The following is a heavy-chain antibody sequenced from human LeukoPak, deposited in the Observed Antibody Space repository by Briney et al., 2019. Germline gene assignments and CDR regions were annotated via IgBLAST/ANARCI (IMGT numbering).Heavy chain of an antibody. CDR1: GFTFNNYE. CDR2: ISSSGSTI. D-gene: IGHD6-6*01. J-gene: IGHJ4*02. Sequence: PGGSLRLSCAASGFTFNNYEMNWVRQAPGKGLEWVSYISSSGSTIYYADSVKGRFTISRDNAKNSLYLQMNSLRAEDTAVYYCARDSAARGDYWGQGTLVTVSS. CDR3: ARDSAARGDY. V-gene: IGHV3-48*03.